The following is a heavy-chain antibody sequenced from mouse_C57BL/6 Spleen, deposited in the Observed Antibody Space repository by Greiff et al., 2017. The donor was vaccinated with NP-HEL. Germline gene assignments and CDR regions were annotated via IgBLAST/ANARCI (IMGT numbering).Heavy chain of an antibody. CDR1: GYTFTSYW. Sequence: QVQLQQPGAELVKPGASVKLSCKASGYTFTSYWMHWVKQRPGQGLEWIGMIHPNSGSTNYNEKFKSKATLTLDKSSSTAYMQLSSLTSEDSAVYYCAKYYGSSLYYFEYWGKGTTLTVAS. J-gene: IGHJ2*01. V-gene: IGHV1-64*01. CDR3: AKYYGSSLYYFEY. D-gene: IGHD1-1*01. CDR2: IHPNSGST.